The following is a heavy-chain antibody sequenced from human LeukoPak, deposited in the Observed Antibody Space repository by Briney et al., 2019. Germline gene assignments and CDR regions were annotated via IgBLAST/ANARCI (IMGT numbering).Heavy chain of an antibody. CDR1: GGTFSSYA. J-gene: IGHJ3*02. Sequence: SVKVSCKASGGTFSSYAISWVRQAPGQGLEWMGGIIPIFGTANYAQKFQGRVTITTDESTSTAYMELSSLRSEDTAVYYCARSNYYDSSGYYYVRFAFDIWGQGTIVTVSS. V-gene: IGHV1-69*05. CDR2: IIPIFGTA. CDR3: ARSNYYDSSGYYYVRFAFDI. D-gene: IGHD3-22*01.